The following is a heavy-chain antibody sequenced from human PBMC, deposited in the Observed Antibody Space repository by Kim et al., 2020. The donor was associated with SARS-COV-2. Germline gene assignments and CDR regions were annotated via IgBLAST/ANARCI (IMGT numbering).Heavy chain of an antibody. V-gene: IGHV3-30-3*01. CDR2: ISYDGSNK. Sequence: GGSLRLSCAASGFTFSSYAMHWVRQAPGKGLEWVAVISYDGSNKYYADSVKGRFTISRDNSKNTLYLQMNSLRAEDTAVYYCARGDYGDYVSYYDYGMDV. CDR1: GFTFSSYA. D-gene: IGHD4-17*01. CDR3: ARGDYGDYVSYYDYGMDV. J-gene: IGHJ6*01.